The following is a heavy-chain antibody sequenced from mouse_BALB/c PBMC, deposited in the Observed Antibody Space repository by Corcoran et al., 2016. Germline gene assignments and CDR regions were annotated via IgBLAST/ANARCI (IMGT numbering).Heavy chain of an antibody. D-gene: IGHD1-1*01. CDR2: IDPENGNT. J-gene: IGHJ3*01. CDR3: ALYCSLFAY. Sequence: EVQLQQSGAELVRPGALVKLSCKASGFNIKEYYMHWVKQRPEQGLEWIGWIDPENGNTIYDPKFQGKASITADTSSNTAYLQLSSLTSEDTAVYYCALYCSLFAYWGQGTLVTVSA. CDR1: GFNIKEYY. V-gene: IGHV14-1*02.